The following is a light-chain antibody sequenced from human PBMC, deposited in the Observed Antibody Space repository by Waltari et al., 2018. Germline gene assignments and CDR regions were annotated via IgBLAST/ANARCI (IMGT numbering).Light chain of an antibody. J-gene: IGKJ1*01. CDR1: QNIPSNY. CDR2: GAS. Sequence: EIVFTQSPGTLSLSPGQGATLSCKASQNIPSNYLAWYQQKPGQAPRLLIYGASNRATGIPDRFSGSVSGTDFTLAISRLEPEDFAVYYCQNYGASPRTFGQGTKVEFK. CDR3: QNYGASPRT. V-gene: IGKV3-20*01.